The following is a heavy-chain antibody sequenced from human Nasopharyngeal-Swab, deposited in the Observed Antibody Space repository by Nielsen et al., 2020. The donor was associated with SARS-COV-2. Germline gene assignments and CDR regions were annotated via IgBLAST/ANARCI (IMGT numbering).Heavy chain of an antibody. V-gene: IGHV4-4*02. D-gene: IGHD2-2*01. CDR3: ARGRYCSSTSCSRLHWFDP. Sequence: SETLSLTCAVSGGSVSSSNWWRWVRQPPRKGVEWIGEIYHSGSTNYNPSLKSRVTISVDTSKNQFFLKLSSVTAADTAVYYCARGRYCSSTSCSRLHWFDPWGQGTLVTVSS. CDR2: IYHSGST. CDR1: GGSVSSSNW. J-gene: IGHJ5*02.